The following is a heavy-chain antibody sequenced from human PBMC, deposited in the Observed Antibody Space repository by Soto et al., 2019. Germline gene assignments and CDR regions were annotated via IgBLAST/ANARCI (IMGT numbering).Heavy chain of an antibody. J-gene: IGHJ3*02. CDR2: INPYNANV. Sequence: QVQMVQSGAEVKKPGASVKVSCKTSGYTFTNHGINWVRQAPGQGLEWMGWINPYNANVNYAQKLQGRVTMTTDTSTSTAYMDLRSLTSYDTAVYYFARDRVAGIWGDAFDIWGQGTMVTVSS. V-gene: IGHV1-18*04. CDR3: ARDRVAGIWGDAFDI. D-gene: IGHD3-16*01. CDR1: GYTFTNHG.